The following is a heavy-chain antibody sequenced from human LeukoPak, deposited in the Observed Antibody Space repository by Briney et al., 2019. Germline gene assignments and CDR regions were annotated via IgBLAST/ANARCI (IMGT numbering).Heavy chain of an antibody. CDR2: IYYSGST. J-gene: IGHJ1*01. D-gene: IGHD6-13*01. V-gene: IGHV4-59*01. Sequence: SETLSLTCTVSGGSISSYYWSWIRQPPGKGLEWIGYIYYSGSTNYNLSLWSRVTISVDTSKNQFSLKLSSVTAADTAVYYCGGSSRSLYFQHWGQGTLVTVSS. CDR1: GGSISSYY. CDR3: GGSSRSLYFQH.